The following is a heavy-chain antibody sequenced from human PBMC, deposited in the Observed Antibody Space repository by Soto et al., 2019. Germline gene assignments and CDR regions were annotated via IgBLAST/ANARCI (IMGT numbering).Heavy chain of an antibody. CDR3: AKGAALLWFGELPFDY. J-gene: IGHJ4*02. CDR1: GFTFSSYA. Sequence: GGSLRLSCAASGFTFSSYAMSWVRQAPGKGLEWVSAISGSGGSTYYADSVKGWFTISRDNSKNTLYLQMNSLRAEDTAVYYCAKGAALLWFGELPFDYWGQGTLVTVSS. D-gene: IGHD3-10*01. CDR2: ISGSGGST. V-gene: IGHV3-23*01.